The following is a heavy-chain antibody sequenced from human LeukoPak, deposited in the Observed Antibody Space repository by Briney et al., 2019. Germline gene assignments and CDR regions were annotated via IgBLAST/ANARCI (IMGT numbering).Heavy chain of an antibody. CDR1: GLTLSNSA. D-gene: IGHD1-26*01. Sequence: GGSPRLSCVASGLTLSNSAMSWVRQAPGKGLEWVSGISGSGGSTYYADSVGRFSISRDNSKNTLYLQMTSLRAEDTAVYYCGKEGRGMGAATIDYWGQGTLVTVSS. V-gene: IGHV3-23*01. CDR3: GKEGRGMGAATIDY. CDR2: ISGSGGST. J-gene: IGHJ4*02.